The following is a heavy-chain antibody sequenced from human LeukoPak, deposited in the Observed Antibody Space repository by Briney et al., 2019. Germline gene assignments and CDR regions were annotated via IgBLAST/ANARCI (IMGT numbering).Heavy chain of an antibody. CDR3: TTDLYYYDSSGYYLFDY. J-gene: IGHJ4*02. CDR2: IKSKTDGGTT. CDR1: GFTFSNAW. V-gene: IGHV3-15*01. D-gene: IGHD3-22*01. Sequence: PGGSLRLSCAASGFTFSNAWMSWVRQAPGKGLEWVGRIKSKTDGGTTDYAAPVKGRFTISRDDSKNTLYLQMNSLKTEDTAVYYCTTDLYYYDSSGYYLFDYWGQGTLVTVSS.